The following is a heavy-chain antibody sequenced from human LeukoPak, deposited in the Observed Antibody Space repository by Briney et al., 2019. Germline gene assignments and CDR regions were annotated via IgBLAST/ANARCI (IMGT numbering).Heavy chain of an antibody. V-gene: IGHV4-61*01. CDR2: VYYSGST. D-gene: IGHD2-2*01. J-gene: IGHJ4*02. CDR3: AREVVPAATVDY. CDR1: GASVSSGSYY. Sequence: SETLSLTCTVSGASVSSGSYYWSWIRQPPGKGLEWIGYVYYSGSTNYNPSLKSRVTISVDTSKNQFSLKLSSVTAADTAVYYCAREVVPAATVDYWGQGTLVTVSS.